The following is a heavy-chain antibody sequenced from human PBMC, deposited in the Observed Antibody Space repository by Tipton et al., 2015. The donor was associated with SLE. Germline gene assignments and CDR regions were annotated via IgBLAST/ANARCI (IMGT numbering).Heavy chain of an antibody. CDR1: GGSFSGYY. J-gene: IGHJ4*02. V-gene: IGHV4-34*01. Sequence: TLSLTCAVYGGSFSGYYWSWIRQPPGKGLEWIGEINHSGSTNYNPSLKSRVTISVDTSKNQFSLKLSSVTAADTAVYYCARGNHYDSSGYFDYWGQGTLVTVSS. CDR2: INHSGST. CDR3: ARGNHYDSSGYFDY. D-gene: IGHD3-22*01.